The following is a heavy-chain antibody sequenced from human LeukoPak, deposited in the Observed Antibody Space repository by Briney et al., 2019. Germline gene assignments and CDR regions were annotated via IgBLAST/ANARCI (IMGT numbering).Heavy chain of an antibody. CDR1: GFTFSSYS. J-gene: IGHJ4*02. D-gene: IGHD5-12*01. V-gene: IGHV3-48*01. CDR2: ISSSSSTI. CDR3: AKDFYSGYDDDY. Sequence: GGSLRLSCAASGFTFSSYSMNWVRQAPGKGLEWVSYISSSSSTIYYADSVKGRFTISRDDSKNTLYLHMNSLRAEDTAVYYCAKDFYSGYDDDYWGQGTLVTVSS.